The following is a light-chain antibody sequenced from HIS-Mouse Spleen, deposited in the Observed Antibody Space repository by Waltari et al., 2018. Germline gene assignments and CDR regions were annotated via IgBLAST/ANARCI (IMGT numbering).Light chain of an antibody. CDR3: YSTDSSGNHRV. CDR1: AFTKNY. J-gene: IGLJ2*01. V-gene: IGLV3-10*01. CDR2: EDS. Sequence: SYELTQPPSVSVSPGPTARTPRTGNAFTKNYAYWYQQKSGQAPVLVIYEDSKRPSGIPERFSGSSSGTMATLTISGAQVEDEADYYCYSTDSSGNHRVFGGGTKLTVL.